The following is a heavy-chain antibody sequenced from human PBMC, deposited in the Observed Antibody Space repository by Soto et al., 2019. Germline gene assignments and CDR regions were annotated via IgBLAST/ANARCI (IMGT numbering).Heavy chain of an antibody. V-gene: IGHV1-2*02. Sequence: SVKGSCKPSGYTFTGYYMHWVRQAPGQGLEWMGWINPNSGGTNYAQKFQGRVTMTRDTSISTAYMELSRLRSDDTAVYYCARDLTVRPSDAFDIWGQGTMVTVSS. CDR3: ARDLTVRPSDAFDI. CDR1: GYTFTGYY. D-gene: IGHD4-4*01. J-gene: IGHJ3*02. CDR2: INPNSGGT.